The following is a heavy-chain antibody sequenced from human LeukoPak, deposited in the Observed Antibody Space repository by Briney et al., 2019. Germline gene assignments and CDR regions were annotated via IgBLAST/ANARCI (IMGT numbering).Heavy chain of an antibody. J-gene: IGHJ4*02. V-gene: IGHV3-53*01. Sequence: PGGSLRLSCAASGFTVSSNYMSWVRQAPGKGLEWVSVIYSGGSTYYADSVKGRFTISRDNAKNSLYLQMNSLRAEDTAVYYCAGSNYYDSSGKGVFDYWGQGTLVTVSS. CDR2: IYSGGST. CDR1: GFTVSSNY. D-gene: IGHD3-22*01. CDR3: AGSNYYDSSGKGVFDY.